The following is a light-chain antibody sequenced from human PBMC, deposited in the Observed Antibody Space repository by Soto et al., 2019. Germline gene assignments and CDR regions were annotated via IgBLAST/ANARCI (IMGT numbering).Light chain of an antibody. CDR2: DAS. CDR3: QQYDNLPLI. J-gene: IGKJ5*01. V-gene: IGKV1-33*01. Sequence: DIHIAQSPSSLSASVGDRLTITCRTSQSITTSLNWYQQKPGKAPKLLIYDASSLETGVPSRFSVSRSGTDFTLTISSLQPEDFATYYCQQYDNLPLIFGQGTRLEIK. CDR1: QSITTS.